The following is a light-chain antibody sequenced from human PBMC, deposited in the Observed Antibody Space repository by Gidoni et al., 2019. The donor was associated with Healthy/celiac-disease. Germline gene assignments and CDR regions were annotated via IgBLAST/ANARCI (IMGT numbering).Light chain of an antibody. CDR3: QQYNSYQYT. CDR2: KAS. V-gene: IGKV1-5*03. J-gene: IGKJ2*01. CDR1: QSINSW. Sequence: DIQMTQSPSTLSASVGYRINITCRASQSINSWLAWYQQKPGKAPNLLIYKASSLESGVPSRFSGSGSGTEFTLTIISLQPDDFATYYCQQYNSYQYTFGQGTKLEIK.